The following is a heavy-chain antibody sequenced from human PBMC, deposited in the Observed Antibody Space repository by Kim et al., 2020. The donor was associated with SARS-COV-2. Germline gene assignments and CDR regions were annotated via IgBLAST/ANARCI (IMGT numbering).Heavy chain of an antibody. CDR1: GFTVSSNY. V-gene: IGHV3-53*01. Sequence: GGSLRLSCAASGFTVSSNYMSWVRQAPGKGLEWVSVIYSGGSTYYADSVKGRFTISRDNSKNTLYLQMNSLRAEDTAVYYCAGIGREIQLWLTNYYYYYGRDVSGQGTTVTVSS. J-gene: IGHJ6*02. CDR2: IYSGGST. D-gene: IGHD5-18*01. CDR3: AGIGREIQLWLTNYYYYYGRDV.